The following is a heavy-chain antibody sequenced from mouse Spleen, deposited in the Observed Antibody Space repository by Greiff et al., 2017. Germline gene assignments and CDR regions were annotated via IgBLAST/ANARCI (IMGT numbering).Heavy chain of an antibody. V-gene: IGHV1S81*02. CDR3: ARSYYGPYYFDY. CDR1: GYTFTSYW. J-gene: IGHJ2*01. CDR2: INPSNGRT. D-gene: IGHD2-10*01. Sequence: QVQLQQPGAELVKPGASVKLSCKASGYTFTSYWMHWVKQRPGQGLEWIGEINPSNGRTNYNEKFKSKATLTVDKSSSTAYMQLSSLTSEDSAVYYCARSYYGPYYFDYWGQGTTLTVSS.